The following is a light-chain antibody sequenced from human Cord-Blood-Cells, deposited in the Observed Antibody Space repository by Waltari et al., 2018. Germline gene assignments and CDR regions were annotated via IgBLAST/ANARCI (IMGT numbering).Light chain of an antibody. CDR2: EGS. Sequence: QSALTHPASLSGAPAQSITISCTGTRSEVGLSTLVSWYHQHPGKAPKLRIYEGSKRPSGGSNRFSGSKSGNTASLTISGLQAEDEADYYCCSYAGSSTWLFGGGTKLTVL. J-gene: IGLJ3*02. CDR3: CSYAGSSTWL. CDR1: RSEVGLSTL. V-gene: IGLV2-23*01.